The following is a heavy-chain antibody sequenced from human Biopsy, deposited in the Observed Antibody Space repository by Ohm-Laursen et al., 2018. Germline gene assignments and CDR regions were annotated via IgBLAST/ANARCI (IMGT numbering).Heavy chain of an antibody. Sequence: TLSLTCAGFGKTFSDYQWSWIRQPPGKGLEWIVQINQAGTINYNPYFKSRVSISADASKYKFSLMLSSGTAADTAVYLCGNEVHGRDYWGLGAQVTVSS. CDR1: GKTFSDYQ. CDR3: GNEVHGRDY. CDR2: INQAGTI. D-gene: IGHD2-15*01. J-gene: IGHJ4*02. V-gene: IGHV4-34*08.